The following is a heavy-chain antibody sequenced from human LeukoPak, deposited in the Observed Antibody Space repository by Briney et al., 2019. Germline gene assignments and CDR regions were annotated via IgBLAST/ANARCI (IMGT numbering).Heavy chain of an antibody. V-gene: IGHV6-1*01. Sequence: SQTLSLTCAISGDSVSSNSAAWNWIRQSPSRGLEWLGRTYYRSKWYNDYAVSVKSRITINPDTSKNQFSLQLNSVTPEDTAVYYCARLGNWNDEDWSLHYFDYWGQGTLVTVSS. CDR2: TYYRSKWYN. CDR3: ARLGNWNDEDWSLHYFDY. J-gene: IGHJ4*02. D-gene: IGHD1-1*01. CDR1: GDSVSSNSAA.